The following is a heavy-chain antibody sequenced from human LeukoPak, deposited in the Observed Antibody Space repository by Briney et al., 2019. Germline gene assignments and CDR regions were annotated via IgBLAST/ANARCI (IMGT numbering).Heavy chain of an antibody. CDR1: GVSTTNGIYY. CDR3: ARHAEYNSGWHFYLDH. J-gene: IGHJ4*02. Sequence: PSETLSLTCTVSGVSTTNGIYYLAWIRQPPGKGLEWIGSVHNVGSTYYNLSLRSRVTMSIDTSKNQFSLRLNSVTAADTAVYYCARHAEYNSGWHFYLDHWGQGILVTVSS. V-gene: IGHV4-39*01. D-gene: IGHD6-19*01. CDR2: VHNVGST.